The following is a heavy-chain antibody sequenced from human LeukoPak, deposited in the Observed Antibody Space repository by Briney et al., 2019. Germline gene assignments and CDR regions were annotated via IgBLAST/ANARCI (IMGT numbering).Heavy chain of an antibody. V-gene: IGHV3-48*03. D-gene: IGHD6-19*01. CDR1: GFTFSSYE. CDR3: ARDASPSPVAGTNYFDY. CDR2: ISSSGSTI. J-gene: IGHJ4*02. Sequence: GGSLRLSCAASGFTFSSYEMNWVRQAPGKGLEWVSYISSSGSTIYYADSVKGRFTISRDNAKNSLYLQMNSLRAEDTAVHYCARDASPSPVAGTNYFDYWGQGTLVTVSS.